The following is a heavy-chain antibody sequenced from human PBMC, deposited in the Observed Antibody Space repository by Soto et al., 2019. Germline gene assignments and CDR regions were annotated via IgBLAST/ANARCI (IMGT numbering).Heavy chain of an antibody. CDR2: ISAYNGNT. CDR1: GYTFTRYG. Sequence: ASVKVSCKASGYTFTRYGISWVRQAPGQGLEWMGWISAYNGNTNYAQKLQGRVTMTTDTSTSTAYMELRSLRSDDTAVYYCARDYYDSSGYLARIYWGQGTLVTVSS. J-gene: IGHJ4*02. D-gene: IGHD3-22*01. V-gene: IGHV1-18*01. CDR3: ARDYYDSSGYLARIY.